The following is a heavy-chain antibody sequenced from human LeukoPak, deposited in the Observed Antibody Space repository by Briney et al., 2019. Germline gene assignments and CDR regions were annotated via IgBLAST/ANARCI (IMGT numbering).Heavy chain of an antibody. J-gene: IGHJ3*02. CDR1: GVSVTSYY. CDR3: AREAPQYYYDSSGHGAFDI. CDR2: ISYNERM. V-gene: IGHV4-59*02. Sequence: PSETLSLTCSVSGVSVTSYYWNWVRQRPGRGLEWIGYISYNERMDYGPTLKSRVTMSLDTSKNQFSLKLTSVAAADTAVYYCAREAPQYYYDSSGHGAFDIWGQGTMVSVSS. D-gene: IGHD3-22*01.